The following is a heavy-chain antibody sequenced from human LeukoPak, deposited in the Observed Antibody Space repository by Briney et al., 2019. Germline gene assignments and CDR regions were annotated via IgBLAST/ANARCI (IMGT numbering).Heavy chain of an antibody. V-gene: IGHV3-11*04. D-gene: IGHD1-14*01. CDR2: ISSSGSTI. J-gene: IGHJ6*03. CDR3: ARVIREPDYYYYYMDV. Sequence: PGGSLRLSCAASGFTFSDYYMSWIRQAPGKGLEWVSYISSSGSTIYYADSVKGRFTISRDNAKNSLYLQMNSLRAEDTAVYYCARVIREPDYYYYYMDVWGKGTTVTVSS. CDR1: GFTFSDYY.